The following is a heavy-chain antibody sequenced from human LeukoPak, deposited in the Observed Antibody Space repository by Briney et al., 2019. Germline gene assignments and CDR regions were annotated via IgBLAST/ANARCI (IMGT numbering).Heavy chain of an antibody. J-gene: IGHJ4*02. CDR3: ARHVGRYSSSWFDY. CDR2: IYYSGST. V-gene: IGHV4-59*08. D-gene: IGHD6-13*01. CDR1: GGSISSYY. Sequence: SETLSLTCTVSGGSISSYYWSWIRQPPGKGLEWIGYIYYSGSTNYNPSLKSRVTISVDTSKNQFSLKLSSVTAADTAFYYCARHVGRYSSSWFDYWGQGTLVTVSS.